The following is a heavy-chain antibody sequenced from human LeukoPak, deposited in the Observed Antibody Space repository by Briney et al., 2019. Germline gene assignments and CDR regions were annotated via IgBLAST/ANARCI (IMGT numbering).Heavy chain of an antibody. CDR1: GGTFSSYA. CDR2: IIPIFGTA. D-gene: IGHD2-15*01. V-gene: IGHV1-69*05. Sequence: ASVKVSCKASGGTFSSYAISWVRQAPGQGLEWMGGIIPIFGTANYAQKFQGRVTITTDESTSTAYMELSSLRSEDTAVYYCARVSVGYCSGGSCYSSAFDIWGQGTMVTVSS. J-gene: IGHJ3*02. CDR3: ARVSVGYCSGGSCYSSAFDI.